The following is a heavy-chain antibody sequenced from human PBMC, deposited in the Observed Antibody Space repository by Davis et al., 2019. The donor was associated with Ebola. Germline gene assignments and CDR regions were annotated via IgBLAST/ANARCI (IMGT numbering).Heavy chain of an antibody. CDR3: AAEAYCGGDCYPSFDY. J-gene: IGHJ4*02. D-gene: IGHD2-21*02. CDR2: IIPIFGTA. CDR1: GGTFSSYA. V-gene: IGHV1-69*13. Sequence: SVKVSCKASGGTFSSYAISWVRQAPGQGLEWMGGIIPIFGTANYAQKFQGRVTITADESTSTAYMELSSLRSEDTAVYYCAAEAYCGGDCYPSFDYWGQGTLVTVSS.